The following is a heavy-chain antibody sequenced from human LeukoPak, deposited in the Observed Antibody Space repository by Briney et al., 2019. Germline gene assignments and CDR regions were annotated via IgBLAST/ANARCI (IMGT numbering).Heavy chain of an antibody. CDR1: GGSFSGYY. V-gene: IGHV4-34*01. Sequence: SETLSLTCAVYGGSFSGYYWSWIRQPPGQGLEWIGEINHSGSTNYNPSLKGRVTISVDTSKNQFSLKLSSVTAADTAVYFCARGPYSYDSSGAFDIWGQGTMVTVSS. J-gene: IGHJ3*02. D-gene: IGHD3-22*01. CDR2: INHSGST. CDR3: ARGPYSYDSSGAFDI.